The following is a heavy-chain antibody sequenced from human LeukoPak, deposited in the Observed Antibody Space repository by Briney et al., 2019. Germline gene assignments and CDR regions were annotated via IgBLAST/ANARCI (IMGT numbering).Heavy chain of an antibody. Sequence: GGSLRLSCAASGFNFNNAWMNWVRQAPGKGLELVGRIKSKSDGGTTDNAAPVKGRFTISKDDSKNTLYLQMNSLKTEDTGIYYCTTGTLTSDYWGQGTLVTVSS. D-gene: IGHD4-17*01. CDR2: IKSKSDGGTT. V-gene: IGHV3-15*01. CDR3: TTGTLTSDY. J-gene: IGHJ4*02. CDR1: GFNFNNAW.